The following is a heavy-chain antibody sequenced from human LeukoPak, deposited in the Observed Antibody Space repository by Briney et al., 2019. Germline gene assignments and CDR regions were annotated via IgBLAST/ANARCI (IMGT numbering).Heavy chain of an antibody. CDR1: GGSISSSSYY. V-gene: IGHV4-39*01. D-gene: IGHD3-22*01. J-gene: IGHJ1*01. Sequence: NPSETLSLTCTVSGGSISSSSYYWGWIRQPPGKGLEWIGSIYYSGNTYHSPSLKSRVTISVDTSKNQFSLKLSSVTAADTAVYYCARQSKGIIVITDFQHWGQGTLVTVSS. CDR3: ARQSKGIIVITDFQH. CDR2: IYYSGNT.